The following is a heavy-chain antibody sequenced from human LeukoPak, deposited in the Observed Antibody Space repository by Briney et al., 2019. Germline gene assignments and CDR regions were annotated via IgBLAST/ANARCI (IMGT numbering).Heavy chain of an antibody. CDR3: ARDGPGSRGYYGIDY. Sequence: GASVKVSCKASGGTFSSYAISWVRQAPGQGLEWMGGIIPISGTANYAQKFQGRVTITADKSTSTAYMELSSLRSEDTAVYYCARDGPGSRGYYGIDYWGQGTLVTVSS. J-gene: IGHJ4*02. CDR1: GGTFSSYA. V-gene: IGHV1-69*06. CDR2: IIPISGTA. D-gene: IGHD3-22*01.